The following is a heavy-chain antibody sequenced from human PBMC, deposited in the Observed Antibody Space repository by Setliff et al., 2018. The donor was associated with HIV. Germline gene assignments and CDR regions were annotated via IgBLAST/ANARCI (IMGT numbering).Heavy chain of an antibody. CDR3: ARTRGYTYGYIDS. V-gene: IGHV4-59*08. J-gene: IGHJ4*02. CDR2: IFYTGNT. CDR1: YGFVNDYY. Sequence: SETLSLTCTVTYGFVNDYYWTWIRQPAGGGLEWIGDIFYTGNTYYNPSLKSRVTISVDTSKNQFSLKLKSVTAADTAVYYCARTRGYTYGYIDSWAQGTLVTVSS. D-gene: IGHD5-18*01.